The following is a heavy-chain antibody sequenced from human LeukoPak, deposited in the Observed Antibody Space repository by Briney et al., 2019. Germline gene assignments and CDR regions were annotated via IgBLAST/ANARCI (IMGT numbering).Heavy chain of an antibody. D-gene: IGHD1-26*01. J-gene: IGHJ4*02. CDR1: GYSFTGYY. Sequence: ASVKVSCKASGYSFTGYYIHWVRQAPGQGLEWMGWINPKTGYTNSAQKFQGGVTMTRDTSISTAYLELGGLRSDDTAMYYCARGMSVGIRVNHVGGYWGQGTLVTVSS. CDR2: INPKTGYT. CDR3: ARGMSVGIRVNHVGGY. V-gene: IGHV1-2*02.